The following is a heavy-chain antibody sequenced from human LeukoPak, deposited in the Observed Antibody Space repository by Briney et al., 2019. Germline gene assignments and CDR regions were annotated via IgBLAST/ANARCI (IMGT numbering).Heavy chain of an antibody. CDR1: GGSFSGYY. V-gene: IGHV4-34*01. CDR3: ARGLGIFRGHYWYFDL. CDR2: INHSGST. D-gene: IGHD7-27*01. J-gene: IGHJ2*01. Sequence: SETLSLTCAVYGGSFSGYYWSWIRQPPGKGLEWIGEINHSGSTNYNPSLKSRVTISVDTSKNQFSLKLSSVTAADTAVYYCARGLGIFRGHYWYFDLWGRGTLVTVSS.